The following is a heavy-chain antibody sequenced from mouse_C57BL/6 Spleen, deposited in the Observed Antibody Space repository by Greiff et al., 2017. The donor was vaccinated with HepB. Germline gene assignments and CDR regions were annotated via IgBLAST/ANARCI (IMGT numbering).Heavy chain of an antibody. J-gene: IGHJ4*01. CDR3: ARWLLNAMDY. D-gene: IGHD3-3*01. V-gene: IGHV2-2*01. CDR1: GFSLTSYG. Sequence: VQLQQSGPGLVQPSQSLSITCTVSGFSLTSYGVHWVRQSPGKGLEWLGVIWSGGSTDYNAAFISRRSISKDNSKIQVFFKMNSLQADDTAIYYCARWLLNAMDYWGQGTSVTVSS. CDR2: IWSGGST.